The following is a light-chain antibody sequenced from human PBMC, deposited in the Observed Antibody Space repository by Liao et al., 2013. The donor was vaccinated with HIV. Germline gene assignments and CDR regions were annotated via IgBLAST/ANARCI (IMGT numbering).Light chain of an antibody. J-gene: IGLJ2*01. CDR3: QAWDRNTVV. CDR2: QDT. V-gene: IGLV3-1*01. Sequence: SYELTQPPSVSVSPGQTASITCSGDKLGDKFVSWYKQKAGQSPVLVIYQDTHRPSGIPERISGSNSASTATLTISGTQAMDEADYYCQAWDRNTVVFGGGTKLTVL. CDR1: KLGDKF.